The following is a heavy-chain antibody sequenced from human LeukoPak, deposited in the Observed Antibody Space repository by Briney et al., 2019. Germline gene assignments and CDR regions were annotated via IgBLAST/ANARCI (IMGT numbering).Heavy chain of an antibody. CDR3: ARGIPRITIFGVVIMPYYYYYYMDV. J-gene: IGHJ6*03. Sequence: PSETLSLTCAVYGGSFSGYYWSWIRQPPGKGLEWIGEINHSGSTNYNPSLKSRVTISVDTSKNQFSLKLSSVTAADTAVYYCARGIPRITIFGVVIMPYYYYYYMDVWGKGTTVTVSS. V-gene: IGHV4-34*01. D-gene: IGHD3-3*01. CDR1: GGSFSGYY. CDR2: INHSGST.